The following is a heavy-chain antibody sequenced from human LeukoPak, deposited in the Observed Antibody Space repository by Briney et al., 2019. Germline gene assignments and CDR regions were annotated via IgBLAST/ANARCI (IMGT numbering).Heavy chain of an antibody. Sequence: SETLSLTCTVSGGSISSYYWSWIRQPPGKGLEWIGFIYYSGTTNYNPSLKSRLTISVDTSKNQFSLKLSSVTAADTAVYYCATGTTGTETYWYFDLWGRGTLVTVSS. CDR2: IYYSGTT. CDR3: ATGTTGTETYWYFDL. CDR1: GGSISSYY. J-gene: IGHJ2*01. D-gene: IGHD1-1*01. V-gene: IGHV4-59*12.